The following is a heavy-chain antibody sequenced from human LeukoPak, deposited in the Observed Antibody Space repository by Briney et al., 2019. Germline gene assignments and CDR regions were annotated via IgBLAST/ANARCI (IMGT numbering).Heavy chain of an antibody. Sequence: PGGSLRLSRVASRFTFSNYWMHWVRQAPGKGLVWVSYISPDGSTTRYADSVKGRFTISRDNAKNTLYLQMNSLTVEDTAVYFCASAWSYWGQGALVTVSS. CDR3: ASAWSY. D-gene: IGHD3-10*01. CDR1: RFTFSNYW. V-gene: IGHV3-74*01. J-gene: IGHJ4*02. CDR2: ISPDGSTT.